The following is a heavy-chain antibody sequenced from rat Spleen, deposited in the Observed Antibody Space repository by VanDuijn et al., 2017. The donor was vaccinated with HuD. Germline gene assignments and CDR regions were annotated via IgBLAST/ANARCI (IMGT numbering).Heavy chain of an antibody. Sequence: EVQLQESGPGLVKPSQSLSLTCSVTGYSITSNYWGWIRKFPGNKMEWMGYISYSGSTSYNPSLKSRISITRDTSKNQFFLQLNSVTTEDTATYYCATENYWFAYWGQGTLVTVSS. CDR1: GYSITSNY. J-gene: IGHJ3*01. CDR3: ATENYWFAY. V-gene: IGHV3-1*01. CDR2: ISYSGST. D-gene: IGHD1-10*01.